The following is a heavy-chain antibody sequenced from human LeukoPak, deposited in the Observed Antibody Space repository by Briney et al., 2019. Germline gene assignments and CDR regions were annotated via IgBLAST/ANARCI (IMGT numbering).Heavy chain of an antibody. J-gene: IGHJ3*02. CDR1: GGSISSGGYY. Sequence: PSETLSLTCTVSGGSISSGGYYWSRIRQPPGKGLEWIGYIYYSGSTNYNPSLKSRVTISVDTSKNQFSLKLSSVTAADTAVYYCARPISVRYDPSWPALGAFDIWGQGTMVTVSS. D-gene: IGHD3-16*01. V-gene: IGHV4-61*08. CDR3: ARPISVRYDPSWPALGAFDI. CDR2: IYYSGST.